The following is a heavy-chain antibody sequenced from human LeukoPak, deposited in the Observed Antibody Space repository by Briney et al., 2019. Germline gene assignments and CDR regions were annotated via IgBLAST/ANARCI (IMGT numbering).Heavy chain of an antibody. D-gene: IGHD2-15*01. J-gene: IGHJ6*03. Sequence: GGSLRLSCAASGFTFDDYGMSWVRQAPGKGLEWVSGVNWNGGSTGYADSVKGRFTISRDNAKNSLYLQMNSLRAEDTALYYCARDRGIFTDYYYYYMDVWGKGTTVTVSS. CDR2: VNWNGGST. CDR3: ARDRGIFTDYYYYYMDV. CDR1: GFTFDDYG. V-gene: IGHV3-20*04.